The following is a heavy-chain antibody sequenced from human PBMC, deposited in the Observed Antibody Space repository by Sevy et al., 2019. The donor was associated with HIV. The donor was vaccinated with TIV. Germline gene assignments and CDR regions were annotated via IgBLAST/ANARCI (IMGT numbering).Heavy chain of an antibody. Sequence: ASVKVSCKASGYTFTSYDINWVRQATGQGLEWMGWMNPNSGNTGYAQKFQGRVTITRNTSISTAYMELSSLRSEDTAVYYCARAIAAAGDFDYWGQGTLVTVSS. CDR3: ARAIAAAGDFDY. V-gene: IGHV1-8*03. D-gene: IGHD6-13*01. CDR2: MNPNSGNT. CDR1: GYTFTSYD. J-gene: IGHJ4*02.